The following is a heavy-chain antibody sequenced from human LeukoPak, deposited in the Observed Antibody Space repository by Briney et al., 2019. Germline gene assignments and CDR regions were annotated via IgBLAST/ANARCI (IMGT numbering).Heavy chain of an antibody. Sequence: GASVKVSCKASGYSFTAYYMHWVRQAPGQGLEWMGWINPNSGGTNYAQKFQGRVTMTRDTSITTAYMELSSLRSEDTAVYYCARDNSLGSVAGAFDIWGQGTMVTVSS. D-gene: IGHD6-19*01. V-gene: IGHV1-2*02. J-gene: IGHJ3*02. CDR3: ARDNSLGSVAGAFDI. CDR2: INPNSGGT. CDR1: GYSFTAYY.